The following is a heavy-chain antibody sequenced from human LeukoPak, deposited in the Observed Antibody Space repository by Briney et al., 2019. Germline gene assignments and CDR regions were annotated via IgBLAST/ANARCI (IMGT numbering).Heavy chain of an antibody. Sequence: GESLKISCKCSGYSFNTYWIVWVRQMPGKALEWMGIIYPGHSDTRYSPSFEGQVTISADKSISTAYLQWSSLKASDTAMYYCATGGYCSGGSCYSFFDYWGQGTLVTVSS. CDR1: GYSFNTYW. CDR2: IYPGHSDT. CDR3: ATGGYCSGGSCYSFFDY. D-gene: IGHD2-15*01. J-gene: IGHJ4*02. V-gene: IGHV5-51*01.